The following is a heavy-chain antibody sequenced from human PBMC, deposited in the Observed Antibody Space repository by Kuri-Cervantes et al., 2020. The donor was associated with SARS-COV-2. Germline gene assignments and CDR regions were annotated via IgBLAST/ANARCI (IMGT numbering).Heavy chain of an antibody. CDR2: IYTSGST. CDR1: GGSISSYY. V-gene: IGHV4-4*07. CDR3: GRVSWIQLWRRYSDS. Sequence: GSLRLSCTVSGGSISSYYWSWIRQPAGEGLEWIGRIYTSGSTNYNPSLKSRVTMSVDTSKNQVSLRLTSATAADTAVYYCGRVSWIQLWRRYSDSWGQGALVTVSS. D-gene: IGHD5-18*01. J-gene: IGHJ4*02.